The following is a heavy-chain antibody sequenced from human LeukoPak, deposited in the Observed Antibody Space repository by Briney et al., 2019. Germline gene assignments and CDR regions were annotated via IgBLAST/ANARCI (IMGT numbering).Heavy chain of an antibody. J-gene: IGHJ4*02. CDR2: ISSSGSTI. D-gene: IGHD4-23*01. V-gene: IGHV3-11*01. CDR1: GFTFSDYY. CDR3: ARDEDGGNSYSDY. Sequence: AGGSLRLSCTASGFTFSDYYMSWIRQAPGKGLEWVSYISSSGSTIYYADSVKGRFTISRDNAKNSLYLQMNSLRAEDTAVYYCARDEDGGNSYSDYWGQGTLVTVSS.